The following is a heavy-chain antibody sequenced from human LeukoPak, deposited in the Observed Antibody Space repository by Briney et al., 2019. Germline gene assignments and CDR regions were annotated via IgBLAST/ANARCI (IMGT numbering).Heavy chain of an antibody. V-gene: IGHV3-64*01. D-gene: IGHD5-12*01. CDR2: IDSNGGTT. Sequence: GRSLRLSCAASGFTFSSYAMQWVRQTPEKGLEYVSGIDSNGGTTIYANSVKGRFTISRDNSKNTLYLQMGSLRSEDMAVYYCARDGVATNDYWGQGTLVTVSS. CDR1: GFTFSSYA. CDR3: ARDGVATNDY. J-gene: IGHJ4*02.